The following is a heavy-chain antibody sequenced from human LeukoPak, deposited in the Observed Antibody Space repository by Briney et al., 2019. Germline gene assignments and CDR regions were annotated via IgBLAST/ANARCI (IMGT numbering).Heavy chain of an antibody. CDR3: ARDSALAQAVMFDY. CDR2: IDHIGST. D-gene: IGHD6-19*01. V-gene: IGHV4-38-2*02. J-gene: IGHJ4*02. CDR1: GYSISSVYY. Sequence: SETLSLTCTVSGYSISSVYYWGWIRPPPGKGVEWTWSIDHIGSTYYNPSLTGRITIAVDTSKNQFSLKLSSVTAADTAVYYCARDSALAQAVMFDYWGKGTLVTVSS.